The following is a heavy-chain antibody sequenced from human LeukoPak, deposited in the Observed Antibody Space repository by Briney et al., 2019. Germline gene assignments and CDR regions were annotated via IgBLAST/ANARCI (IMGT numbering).Heavy chain of an antibody. V-gene: IGHV4-59*08. CDR3: ARLEGYDSSGYYLDY. J-gene: IGHJ4*02. D-gene: IGHD3-22*01. CDR2: IYYSGST. CDR1: GGSISSYY. Sequence: SETLSLTCTVSGGSISSYYWSWIRQPPGKGLEWIGYIYYSGSTGYNPSLKSRVTISVDTSKNQFSLKLSSVTAADTAVYYCARLEGYDSSGYYLDYWGQGTLVTVSS.